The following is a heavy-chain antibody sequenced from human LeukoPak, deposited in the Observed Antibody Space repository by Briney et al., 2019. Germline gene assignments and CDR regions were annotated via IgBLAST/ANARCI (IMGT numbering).Heavy chain of an antibody. V-gene: IGHV4-39*07. CDR1: GDFFSESTSD. D-gene: IGHD6-13*01. J-gene: IGHJ6*03. CDR3: ARVPRFGAGRWYYYYYMDV. CDR2: IYYRGST. Sequence: PSETLSLTCSVTGDFFSESTSDWAWIRQPPGKGLEWIGNIYYRGSTHYSPSLESRVTISVDASQKQISLRLNSVTAADTAVYYCARVPRFGAGRWYYYYYMDVWGKGTTVTVSS.